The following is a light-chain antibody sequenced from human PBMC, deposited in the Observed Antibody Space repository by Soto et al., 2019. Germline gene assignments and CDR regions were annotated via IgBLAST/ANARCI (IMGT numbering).Light chain of an antibody. CDR1: QSVSSH. Sequence: EIVLTQPPATLSLSPGDRATLSCRTSQSVSSHLAWYQEKPGQAPRLLIFDASNRATGIPARFSGSGSGTDFTLTISGLEPEDVAVYYCQQGSNWPPITFGGGTKVEIK. CDR2: DAS. CDR3: QQGSNWPPIT. J-gene: IGKJ4*01. V-gene: IGKV3-11*01.